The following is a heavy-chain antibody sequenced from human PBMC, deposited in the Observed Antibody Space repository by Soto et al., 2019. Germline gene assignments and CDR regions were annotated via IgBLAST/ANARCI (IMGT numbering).Heavy chain of an antibody. CDR1: GGSIISADSY. D-gene: IGHD1-20*01. J-gene: IGHJ6*02. CDR2: IAYSGDT. Sequence: TLFLTCAVCGGSIISADSYWFGIQKHPGKGLEWIGYIAYSGDTYYNPSLRSRVTISADTSEHKFSLTLNSVTAADTAVYNCARDRYNWNDYKYYGMDVRGQGTTVTVSS. CDR3: ARDRYNWNDYKYYGMDV. V-gene: IGHV4-31*11.